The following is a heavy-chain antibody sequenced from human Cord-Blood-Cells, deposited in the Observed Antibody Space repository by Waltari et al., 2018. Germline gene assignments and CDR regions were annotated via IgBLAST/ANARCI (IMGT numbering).Heavy chain of an antibody. CDR1: GGSFSGYY. V-gene: IGHV4-34*01. CDR2: INHGGST. Sequence: QVQLQQWGAGLLKPSETLSLTCAVYGGSFSGYYWSWIRQPPGQGLEWLGEINHGGSTNYNPSLKNRVTRAVDTSKNQFSLKLSSVTAADTAVYYCAAASYCSGGSCYSDAFDIWGQGTMVTVSS. CDR3: AAASYCSGGSCYSDAFDI. J-gene: IGHJ3*02. D-gene: IGHD2-15*01.